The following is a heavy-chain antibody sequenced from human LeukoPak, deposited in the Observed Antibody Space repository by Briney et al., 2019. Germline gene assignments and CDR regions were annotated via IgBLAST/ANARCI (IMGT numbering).Heavy chain of an antibody. Sequence: SVKVSCKASGGTFSSYAISWVRQAPGQGLEWMGGIIPIFGTANYAQKFQGRVTITTDESTSTAYMELSSLRSEDTAVYYCARDGLDYYGSGSPHRFDPWGQGTLVTVSS. J-gene: IGHJ5*02. V-gene: IGHV1-69*05. CDR2: IIPIFGTA. D-gene: IGHD3-10*01. CDR3: ARDGLDYYGSGSPHRFDP. CDR1: GGTFSSYA.